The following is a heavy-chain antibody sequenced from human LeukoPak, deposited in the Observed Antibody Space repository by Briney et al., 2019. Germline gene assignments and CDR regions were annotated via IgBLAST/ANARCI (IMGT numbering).Heavy chain of an antibody. J-gene: IGHJ4*02. CDR3: ASILRSSSGYYFDS. D-gene: IGHD3-10*01. V-gene: IGHV3-33*01. CDR2: IWYDGSYK. Sequence: GGSLRLSCAASGFTFSNYAMHWVRQAPGKGLEWMAIIWYDGSYKYYADSVRGKFTISRDNSKNTLYLQMNSLRAEDTAVYYCASILRSSSGYYFDSWGQGTLVTVSS. CDR1: GFTFSNYA.